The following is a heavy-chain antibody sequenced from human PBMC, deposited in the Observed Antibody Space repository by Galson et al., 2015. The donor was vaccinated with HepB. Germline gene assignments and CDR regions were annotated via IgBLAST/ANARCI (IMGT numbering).Heavy chain of an antibody. CDR2: INTNTGNP. CDR1: GYTFTSYA. D-gene: IGHD2-21*01. Sequence: QSGAEVKKPGASVKVSCKASGYTFTSYAMNWVRQAPGQGLEWMGWINTNTGNPTYAQGFTGRFVFSLDTSVSTAYLQISSLKAEDTAVYYCARGGRNVVVIATPYYYYYMDVWGKGTTVTVSS. J-gene: IGHJ6*03. CDR3: ARGGRNVVVIATPYYYYYMDV. V-gene: IGHV7-4-1*02.